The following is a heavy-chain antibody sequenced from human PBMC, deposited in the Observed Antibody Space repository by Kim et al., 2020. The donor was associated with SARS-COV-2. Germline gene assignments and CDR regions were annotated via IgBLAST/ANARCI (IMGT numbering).Heavy chain of an antibody. CDR3: ARDWGYSYGPPDY. Sequence: GGSLRLSCAASGFTFSSYAMHWVRQAPGKGLEWVAVISYDGSNKYYADSVKGRFTISRDNSKNTLYLQMNSLRAEDTAVYYCARDWGYSYGPPDYWGQGTLVTVSS. CDR1: GFTFSSYA. CDR2: ISYDGSNK. D-gene: IGHD5-18*01. J-gene: IGHJ4*02. V-gene: IGHV3-30*04.